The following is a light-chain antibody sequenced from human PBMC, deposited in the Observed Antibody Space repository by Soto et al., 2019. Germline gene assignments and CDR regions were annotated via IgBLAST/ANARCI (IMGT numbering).Light chain of an antibody. CDR2: DAS. V-gene: IGKV3-20*01. CDR1: QIVSSTY. J-gene: IGKJ1*01. Sequence: IVLTQSPGTLSLSPGERATLSCRASQIVSSTYLTWYHQKPGQAPRLLIYDASRRATGIPDRFSGSGSGTDFSLTISRLEPEAFALYYCQNYDSSRWTLGLGPKVDIK. CDR3: QNYDSSRWT.